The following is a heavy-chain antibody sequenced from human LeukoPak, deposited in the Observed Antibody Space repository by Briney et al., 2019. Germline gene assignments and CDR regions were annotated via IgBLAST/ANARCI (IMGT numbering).Heavy chain of an antibody. CDR2: IYYSGST. CDR1: GGSISSYY. V-gene: IGHV4-59*01. Sequence: SETLSLTCTVSGGSISSYYWSWIRQPPGKGLEWIGYIYYSGSTNYNPSLKSRVTISVDTSKNQFSLKLSSVTAADTAVYHCARGNEGGSHPFDYWGQGTLVTVSS. J-gene: IGHJ4*02. CDR3: ARGNEGGSHPFDY. D-gene: IGHD2-15*01.